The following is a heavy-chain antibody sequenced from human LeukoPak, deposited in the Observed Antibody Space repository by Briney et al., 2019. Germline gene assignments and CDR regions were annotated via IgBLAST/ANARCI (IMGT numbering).Heavy chain of an antibody. Sequence: GGSLRLSCAASGFTFSNAYMSWVRQAPGKGLEWVGRIKPKTDGGTTEYAAPVKGRFSISRDDSKNMLYLQMNSLKTEDTAVYYCITPLPYSAQGGQGTLVTVSS. CDR2: IKPKTDGGTT. CDR3: ITPLPYSAQ. CDR1: GFTFSNAY. J-gene: IGHJ4*02. D-gene: IGHD2-21*01. V-gene: IGHV3-15*07.